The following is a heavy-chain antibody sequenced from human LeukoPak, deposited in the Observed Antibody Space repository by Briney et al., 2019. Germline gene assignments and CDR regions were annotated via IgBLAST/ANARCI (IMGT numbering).Heavy chain of an antibody. J-gene: IGHJ4*02. V-gene: IGHV4-59*01. CDR1: GGSISSYY. CDR2: IYYSGST. D-gene: IGHD1-26*01. CDR3: ARGIVGANAYFDY. Sequence: SETLSLTCTVSGGSISSYYWSWIRQPPGKGLERIGYIYYSGSTNYNPSLKSRVTISVDTSKNQFSLKLSSVTAADTAVYYCARGIVGANAYFDYWGQGTLVTVSS.